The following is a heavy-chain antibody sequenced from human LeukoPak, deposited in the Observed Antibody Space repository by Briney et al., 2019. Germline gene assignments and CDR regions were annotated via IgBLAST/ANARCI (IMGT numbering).Heavy chain of an antibody. V-gene: IGHV4-59*08. Sequence: PSETLSLTCTVSGGSISSYYWSWIRQPPGKGLEWIGYIFYSGSTYYNPSLKSRVTMSVDTSKNQFSLKLSSVTAADTAVYYCASISTAKNYCGQGTLVTVSS. CDR3: ASISTAKNY. CDR1: GGSISSYY. D-gene: IGHD5-18*01. CDR2: IFYSGST. J-gene: IGHJ4*02.